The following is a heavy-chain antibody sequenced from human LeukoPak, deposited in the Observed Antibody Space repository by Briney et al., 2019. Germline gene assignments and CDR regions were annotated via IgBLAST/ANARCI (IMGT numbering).Heavy chain of an antibody. CDR3: ARDRSKVTAYDDALDI. Sequence: GGSLRLSCVGAGFSVGSNEIDWVRQAPGKGLEWVSYISDIGTTTHYADSVKGRFTIFRDNAKNSVYLLMDSLMAEDMAIYYCARDRSKVTAYDDALDIWGQGPMITVSS. CDR1: GFSVGSNE. D-gene: IGHD2-21*02. CDR2: ISDIGTTT. J-gene: IGHJ3*02. V-gene: IGHV3-48*03.